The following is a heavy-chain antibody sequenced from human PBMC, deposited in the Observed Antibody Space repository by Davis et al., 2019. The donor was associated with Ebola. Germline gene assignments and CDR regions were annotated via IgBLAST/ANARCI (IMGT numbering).Heavy chain of an antibody. Sequence: AASVKVSCKASGYTFTSYAMNWVRQAPGQGLEWMGWINTNTRNPTYAQGFTGRFVFSLDTSVSTAYLQISSLKAEDTALYFCAREYDFGGSPWGQGTLVTVSS. CDR3: AREYDFGGSP. J-gene: IGHJ5*02. CDR1: GYTFTSYA. V-gene: IGHV7-4-1*02. D-gene: IGHD4-23*01. CDR2: INTNTRNP.